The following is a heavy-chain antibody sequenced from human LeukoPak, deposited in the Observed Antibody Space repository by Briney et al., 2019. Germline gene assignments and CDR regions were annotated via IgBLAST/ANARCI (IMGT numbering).Heavy chain of an antibody. V-gene: IGHV4-34*01. CDR1: GGSFSGYY. J-gene: IGHJ4*02. CDR2: INHSGST. D-gene: IGHD2/OR15-2a*01. CDR3: ATGVLQPYDY. Sequence: PSETLSLTCAVYGGSFSGYYWSWIRQPPGKGLEWIGEINHSGSTNYNPSLKSRVTISVDTSKNQFSLKLSSVTAADTAVYYCATGVLQPYDYWGQGTLVTVSS.